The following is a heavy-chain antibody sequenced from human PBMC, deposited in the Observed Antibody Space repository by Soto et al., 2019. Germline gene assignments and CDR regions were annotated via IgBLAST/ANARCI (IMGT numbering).Heavy chain of an antibody. D-gene: IGHD1-1*01. CDR1: GFTFTSHA. Sequence: GGSLILSCAASGFTFTSHAMHWVRQTPGEGLEWVAIISDYGTRKFYADSVQGRFSISRDNARNTLYLQMNSLTIEDTGIFYCARDIGVGGTSGIPDYWGQGTLVTVSS. V-gene: IGHV3-30-3*01. CDR3: ARDIGVGGTSGIPDY. J-gene: IGHJ4*02. CDR2: ISDYGTRK.